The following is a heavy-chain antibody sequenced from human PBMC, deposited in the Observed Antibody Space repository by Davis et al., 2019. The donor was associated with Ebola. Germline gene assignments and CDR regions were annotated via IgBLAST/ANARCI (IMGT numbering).Heavy chain of an antibody. CDR1: GYTFTSYA. CDR3: AGSIWFGESHYYGMDV. Sequence: AASVKVSCKASGYTFTSYAMHWVRQAPGQRLEWMGWINAGNGNAKYSQKFQGRVTITRDTSASTAYMELSSLRSEDTAVYYCAGSIWFGESHYYGMDVWGQGTTVTVSS. CDR2: INAGNGNA. D-gene: IGHD3-10*01. J-gene: IGHJ6*02. V-gene: IGHV1-3*01.